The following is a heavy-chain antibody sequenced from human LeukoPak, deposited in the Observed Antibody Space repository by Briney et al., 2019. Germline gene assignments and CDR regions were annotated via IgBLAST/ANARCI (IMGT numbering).Heavy chain of an antibody. D-gene: IGHD6-19*01. CDR3: ARGASGWPFDY. CDR1: GGSFSGYY. CDR2: INHSGST. J-gene: IGHJ4*02. V-gene: IGHV4-34*01. Sequence: TETLSLTCAVYGGSFSGYYWSWIRQPPGKGLEWIGEINHSGSTNYNPSLKSRVTISVDTSENQFSLKLRSVTAADTAVYYCARGASGWPFDYWGQGTLVTVSS.